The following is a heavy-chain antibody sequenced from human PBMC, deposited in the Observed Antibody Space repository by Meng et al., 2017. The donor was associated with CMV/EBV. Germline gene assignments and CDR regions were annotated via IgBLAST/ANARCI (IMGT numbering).Heavy chain of an antibody. CDR2: IYYSGST. CDR3: ARSPTYYYYGMDV. D-gene: IGHD4-11*01. J-gene: IGHJ6*02. V-gene: IGHV4-39*01. CDR1: GGSISSSSYY. Sequence: SETLSLTCTVSGGSISSSSYYWGWIRQPPGKGLEWIGSIYYSGSTYYNPSLKSRVTISVDTSKNQFSLKLSSVTAADTAVYYCARSPTYYYYGMDVWGQGTTVTVSS.